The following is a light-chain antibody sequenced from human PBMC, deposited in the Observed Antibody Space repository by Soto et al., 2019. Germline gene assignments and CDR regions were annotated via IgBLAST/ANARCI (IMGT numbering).Light chain of an antibody. Sequence: QPVLTQPPSASASLGASVKLTCTLSRRHSSYAIAWHQHQPEKGPRYLMKLNNDGSHIRGDGIPDRFSGSTSGAERYLTISNLQSEDEGDYYCQTWGTDMVFGGGTKLTVL. CDR2: LNNDGSH. CDR3: QTWGTDMV. CDR1: RRHSSYA. J-gene: IGLJ2*01. V-gene: IGLV4-69*01.